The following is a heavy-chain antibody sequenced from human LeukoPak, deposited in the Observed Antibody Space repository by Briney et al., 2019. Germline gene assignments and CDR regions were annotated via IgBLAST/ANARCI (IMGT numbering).Heavy chain of an antibody. V-gene: IGHV4-39*01. J-gene: IGHJ4*02. D-gene: IGHD3-3*01. CDR2: IYYSGST. Sequence: SETLSLTCTVSGGSISSSSYSWGWIRQPPGKGLEWIGSIYYSGSTYYNPSLKSRVTISVDTSKNQFSLKLSSVTAADTAVYYCARQKLRFLEWLSFIDYWGQGTLVTVSS. CDR1: GGSISSSSYS. CDR3: ARQKLRFLEWLSFIDY.